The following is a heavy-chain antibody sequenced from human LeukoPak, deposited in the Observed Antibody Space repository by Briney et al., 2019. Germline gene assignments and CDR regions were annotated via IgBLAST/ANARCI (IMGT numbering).Heavy chain of an antibody. CDR2: IYTSGST. CDR3: ARDIVVVPAATYYFDY. J-gene: IGHJ4*02. CDR1: GGSISSYY. V-gene: IGHV4-4*07. Sequence: SETLSLTCTVSGGSISSYYWSWIRQPAGKGLEWVGRIYTSGSTNYNPSLKSRVTMSVDTSKNQCSLKLSSVTAADTAVYYCARDIVVVPAATYYFDYWGQGTLVTVSS. D-gene: IGHD2-2*01.